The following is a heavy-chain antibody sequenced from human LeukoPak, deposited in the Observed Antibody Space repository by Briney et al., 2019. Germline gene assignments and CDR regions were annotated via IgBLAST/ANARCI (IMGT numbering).Heavy chain of an antibody. CDR1: GYTFTSYG. CDR3: AREEYCSGGSCYPESYDY. CDR2: ISAYNGNT. J-gene: IGHJ4*02. D-gene: IGHD2-15*01. V-gene: IGHV1-18*01. Sequence: ASVKVSCKASGYTFTSYGVSWVRQAPGQGLEWMGWISAYNGNTNYAQKLQGRVTMTTDTSTSTAYMELRSLRSDDTAVYYCAREEYCSGGSCYPESYDYWGQGTLVTVSS.